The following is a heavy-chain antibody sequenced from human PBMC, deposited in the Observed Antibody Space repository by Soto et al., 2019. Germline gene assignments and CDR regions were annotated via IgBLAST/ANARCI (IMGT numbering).Heavy chain of an antibody. V-gene: IGHV4-59*01. D-gene: IGHD4-17*01. J-gene: IGHJ4*02. Sequence: QVQLQESGPGLVKPSETLSLTCTVSGGSISSYYWSWIRQPPGKGLEWIGYIYYSGSTNYNPSLKRRVTISVDTSKNQFSLTLSPVPAADTAVYYCAGSYGASFDYWGQGTLVTVSS. CDR3: AGSYGASFDY. CDR2: IYYSGST. CDR1: GGSISSYY.